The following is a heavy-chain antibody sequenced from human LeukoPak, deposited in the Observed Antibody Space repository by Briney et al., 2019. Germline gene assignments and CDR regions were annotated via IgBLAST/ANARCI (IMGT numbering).Heavy chain of an antibody. Sequence: SETLSLTCAVYGGSFSGYYWSWIRQPPGRGLEWIGEINHSGSTNYNPSLKSRVTISVDTSKNQSSLKLSSVTAADTAVYYCARGSRGHIVVVTATRAFDIRGQGTMVTVSS. CDR3: ARGSRGHIVVVTATRAFDI. V-gene: IGHV4-34*01. J-gene: IGHJ3*02. CDR2: INHSGST. D-gene: IGHD2-21*02. CDR1: GGSFSGYY.